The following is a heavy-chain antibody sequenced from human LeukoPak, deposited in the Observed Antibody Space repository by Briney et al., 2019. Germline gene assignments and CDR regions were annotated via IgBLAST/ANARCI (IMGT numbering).Heavy chain of an antibody. CDR2: INPNSGGT. J-gene: IGHJ5*02. CDR3: ARVRLAAPGWFDP. Sequence: GASVKVSCKASGYTFTGYYMHWVRQAPGQGLEWMGWINPNSGGTNYAQKFQGWVTMTRDTSISTAYMELSRLRSDDTAVYYCARVRLAAPGWFDPWGQGTLVTVSS. CDR1: GYTFTGYY. V-gene: IGHV1-2*04. D-gene: IGHD6-6*01.